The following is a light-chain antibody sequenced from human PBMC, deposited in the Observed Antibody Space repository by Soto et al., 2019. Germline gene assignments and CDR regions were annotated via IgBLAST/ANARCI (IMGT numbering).Light chain of an antibody. CDR2: KAS. Sequence: DIQMTQSPSTLSASVGDRVTITCRASQSISSWLAWYQQKPGKAPKLLIYKASSLESGVPSRFSGSGSGTEFTLTNSSLQPDDFSTYYCQQYNSYSWTFGQGTNVEIK. J-gene: IGKJ1*01. CDR1: QSISSW. CDR3: QQYNSYSWT. V-gene: IGKV1-5*03.